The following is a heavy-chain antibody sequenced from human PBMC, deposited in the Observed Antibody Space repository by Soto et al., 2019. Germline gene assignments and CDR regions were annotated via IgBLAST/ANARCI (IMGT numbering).Heavy chain of an antibody. CDR1: GGSISSGDYY. V-gene: IGHV4-30-4*01. CDR3: ARGRYFDDYYYYYGMDV. D-gene: IGHD3-9*01. CDR2: IYYSGST. Sequence: SETLSLTCTVSGGSISSGDYYWSWIRQPPGKGLEWIGYIYYSGSTYYNPSLKSRVTISVDTSKNQFSLKLSSVTAADTAVYYCARGRYFDDYYYYYGMDVWGQGTTVTVSS. J-gene: IGHJ6*02.